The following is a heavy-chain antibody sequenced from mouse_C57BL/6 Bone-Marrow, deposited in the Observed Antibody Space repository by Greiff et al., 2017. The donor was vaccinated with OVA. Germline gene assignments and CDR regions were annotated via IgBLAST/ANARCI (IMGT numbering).Heavy chain of an antibody. D-gene: IGHD1-1*02. V-gene: IGHV5-6*01. CDR3: ARHGDYGGFFDY. CDR1: GFTFSSYG. CDR2: ISSGGSCT. J-gene: IGHJ2*01. Sequence: EVKLMESGGDLVKPGGSLKLSCAASGFTFSSYGMSWVRQTPDKRLEWVATISSGGSCTYYPDSVKGRFTISRDNAKNTLYLQMSSLKSEDTAMYYCARHGDYGGFFDYWGRGTALTVSS.